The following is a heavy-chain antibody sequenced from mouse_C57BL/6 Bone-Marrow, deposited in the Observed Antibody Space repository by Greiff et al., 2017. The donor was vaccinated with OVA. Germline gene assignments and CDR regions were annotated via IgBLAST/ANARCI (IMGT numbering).Heavy chain of an antibody. J-gene: IGHJ2*01. D-gene: IGHD1-1*01. CDR3: ASGGTLYYFDY. Sequence: QVQLQQPGTELVKPGASVKLSCKASGYTFTSYWMHWVKQRPGQGLEWIGYINPSSGYTKYNQKFKDKATLTADKSSSTAYMQLSSLTYEDSAVYYCASGGTLYYFDYWGQGTTLIVSS. CDR1: GYTFTSYW. CDR2: INPSSGYT. V-gene: IGHV1-7*01.